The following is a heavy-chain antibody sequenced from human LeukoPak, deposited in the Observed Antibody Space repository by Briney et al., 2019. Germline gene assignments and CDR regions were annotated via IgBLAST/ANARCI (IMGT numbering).Heavy chain of an antibody. J-gene: IGHJ6*04. Sequence: GGSLRLSCAVSGLTFSNFKMNWVRQAPGKGLEWVSYISSSGSTIYYADSVKGRFTISRDNAKNSLYLQMNSLRAEDTAVYYCARDACSSTSCRRGKMDVWGKGTTVTVSS. CDR3: ARDACSSTSCRRGKMDV. CDR1: GLTFSNFK. CDR2: ISSSGSTI. V-gene: IGHV3-48*03. D-gene: IGHD2-2*01.